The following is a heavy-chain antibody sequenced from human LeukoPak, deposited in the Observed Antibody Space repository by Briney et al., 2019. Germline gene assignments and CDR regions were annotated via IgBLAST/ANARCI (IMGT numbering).Heavy chain of an antibody. CDR3: ARAQKTFWSGLYFDY. V-gene: IGHV3-13*01. CDR1: GFTFSNYD. D-gene: IGHD3-3*01. Sequence: PGGSLRLSCAASGFTFSNYDLHWVRQPTGRGLEWVSGIGTAGDTYYPGSVKGRFTISRENAKNSVYFQMNSLRAGDTAVYYCARAQKTFWSGLYFDYWGQGTLVTVSS. CDR2: IGTAGDT. J-gene: IGHJ4*02.